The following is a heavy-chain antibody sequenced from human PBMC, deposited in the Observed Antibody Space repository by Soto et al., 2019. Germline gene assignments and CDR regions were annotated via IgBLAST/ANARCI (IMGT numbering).Heavy chain of an antibody. Sequence: QVQLQESGPGLVKPSQTLSLTCTVSGGSISSGGYYWSWISQHPEKGLEWIGYIYYSGSTYYNPSLKSRVTISVDRSKNQFSLKLSSVTAADTAVYYCARGGYSSSHFDYWGQGTLVTVSS. CDR3: ARGGYSSSHFDY. D-gene: IGHD6-13*01. CDR2: IYYSGST. CDR1: GGSISSGGYY. V-gene: IGHV4-31*03. J-gene: IGHJ4*02.